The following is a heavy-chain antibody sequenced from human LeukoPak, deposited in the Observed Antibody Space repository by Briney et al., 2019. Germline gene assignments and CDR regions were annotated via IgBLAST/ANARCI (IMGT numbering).Heavy chain of an antibody. J-gene: IGHJ6*03. CDR1: GYIFIDYE. V-gene: IGHV1-8*03. Sequence: SVKVSCKASGYIFIDYEINWVRQATGQGLEWMGWMNPKSGDTGYEQKFQGRVTITRDSSISTVYMELSSLRSEDTALYYCASGRYMDVWGKGTTVTVSS. CDR3: ASGRYMDV. CDR2: MNPKSGDT.